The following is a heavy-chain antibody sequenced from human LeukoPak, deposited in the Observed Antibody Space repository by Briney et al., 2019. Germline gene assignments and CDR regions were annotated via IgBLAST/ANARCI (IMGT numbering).Heavy chain of an antibody. CDR2: VYTSGST. V-gene: IGHV4-4*09. J-gene: IGHJ4*02. D-gene: IGHD4-11*01. CDR1: GGSISGGY. CDR3: AKSYFDYSTYYSYYFNL. Sequence: PSETLSLTCTVSGGSISGGYWSWTRQPPGRGLEWIGYVYTSGSTNYNPSLKSQVTISVDTSKSQFALKLSSVTAADTAVYYCAKSYFDYSTYYSYYFNLWGQGALVTVSS.